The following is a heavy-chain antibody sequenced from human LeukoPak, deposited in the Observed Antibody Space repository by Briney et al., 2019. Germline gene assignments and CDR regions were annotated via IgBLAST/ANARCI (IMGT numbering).Heavy chain of an antibody. Sequence: ASVKVSCKASGYTFTGYYMHWVRQAPGQGLEWMGIINPSGGSTSYAQKFQGRVTMTRDTSTSTVYMELSSLRSEDTAVYYCARDPPWVGASKGGAFDIWGQGTMVTVSS. CDR3: ARDPPWVGASKGGAFDI. CDR1: GYTFTGYY. D-gene: IGHD1-26*01. J-gene: IGHJ3*02. V-gene: IGHV1-46*01. CDR2: INPSGGST.